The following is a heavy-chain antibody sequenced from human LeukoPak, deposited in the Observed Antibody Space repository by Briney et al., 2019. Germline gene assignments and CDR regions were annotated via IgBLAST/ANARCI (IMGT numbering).Heavy chain of an antibody. CDR3: AYSSDYQQR. J-gene: IGHJ1*01. D-gene: IGHD3-22*01. CDR1: GGSFNGYY. V-gene: IGHV4-34*01. CDR2: INHSGST. Sequence: SETLSLTCAVYGGSFNGYYGSWFRQPPGKGLEWIGEINHSGSTNYNPSLKSRVTISVDTSKNQFSLKLSSVTAADTAVYYCAYSSDYQQRWGQGTLVTVTS.